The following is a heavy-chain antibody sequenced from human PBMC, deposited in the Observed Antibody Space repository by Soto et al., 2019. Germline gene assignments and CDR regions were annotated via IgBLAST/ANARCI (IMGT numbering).Heavy chain of an antibody. V-gene: IGHV1-2*04. D-gene: IGHD6-13*01. CDR2: INPNSGGT. Sequence: ASVKVSCKASGYTFTGYYMHWVRQAPGQGLEWMGWINPNSGGTNYAQKFQGWVTMTRDTSISTAYMELSRPRSDDTAVYYCARERYSSSWYRGYYYYGMDVWGQGTTVTVSS. J-gene: IGHJ6*02. CDR3: ARERYSSSWYRGYYYYGMDV. CDR1: GYTFTGYY.